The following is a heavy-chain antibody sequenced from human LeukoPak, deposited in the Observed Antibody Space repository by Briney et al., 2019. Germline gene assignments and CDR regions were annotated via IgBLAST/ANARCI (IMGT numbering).Heavy chain of an antibody. CDR3: ARAFVNIYDSNAPPMIPFDM. CDR2: IYPGNSDI. J-gene: IGHJ3*02. Sequence: GESLKISCKGSGYSFPSYWIGWVRQMPGKGLEWMGIIYPGNSDIRYSPSFQGQVTISADKSISTAYLQWSSLKASNTAIYYCARAFVNIYDSNAPPMIPFDMWGQGTMVTVS. D-gene: IGHD3-22*01. CDR1: GYSFPSYW. V-gene: IGHV5-51*01.